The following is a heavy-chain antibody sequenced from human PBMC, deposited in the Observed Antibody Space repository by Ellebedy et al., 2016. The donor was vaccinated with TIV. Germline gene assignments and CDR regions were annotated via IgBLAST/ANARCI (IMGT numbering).Heavy chain of an antibody. J-gene: IGHJ3*02. CDR1: GFTFDDYG. Sequence: GESLKISCAASGFTFDDYGMSWVRQAPGKGLEWVSGINWNGGSTGYADSVKGRVTISRDNAKNSLYLQMNSLRAEDTALYYCAREGVGAVAAFDIWGQGTMVTVSS. CDR3: AREGVGAVAAFDI. D-gene: IGHD1-26*01. CDR2: INWNGGST. V-gene: IGHV3-20*04.